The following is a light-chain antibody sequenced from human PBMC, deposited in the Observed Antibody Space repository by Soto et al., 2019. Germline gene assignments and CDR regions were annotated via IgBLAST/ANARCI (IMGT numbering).Light chain of an antibody. CDR1: SSNIGSNY. Sequence: QSVLTQPPSASGTPGQRVTISCSGSSSNIGSNYVYWYQQLPGTAPKLLIYRNNQRPSGVPDRFSGSKSGTSASLAISGFRSEDEADYYCAAWDDSLSGSWVFGGGTKLTVL. CDR2: RNN. V-gene: IGLV1-47*01. J-gene: IGLJ3*02. CDR3: AAWDDSLSGSWV.